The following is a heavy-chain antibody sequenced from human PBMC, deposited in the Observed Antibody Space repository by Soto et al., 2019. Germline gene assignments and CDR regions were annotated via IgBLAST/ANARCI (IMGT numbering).Heavy chain of an antibody. J-gene: IGHJ4*02. Sequence: QVQLEQSGSEVKKSGSSVKVSCKASGYSFSSHAITWVRQAPGQGLEWMGGIIPVFGTPSYAQKFQGRVTISADKSTNTSCLEVRSLRSEDTAVYYCARGGALSTSWYWGDGLDSWGQGTQGTVSS. CDR3: ARGGALSTSWYWGDGLDS. V-gene: IGHV1-69*06. D-gene: IGHD6-13*01. CDR1: GYSFSSHA. CDR2: IIPVFGTP.